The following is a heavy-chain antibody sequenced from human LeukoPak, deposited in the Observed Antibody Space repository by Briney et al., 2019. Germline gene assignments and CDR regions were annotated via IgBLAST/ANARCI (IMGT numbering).Heavy chain of an antibody. J-gene: IGHJ4*02. D-gene: IGHD1-26*01. Sequence: KPSVTLPLTCAVYGGSFSGYYWSWIRQPPGKGLEWIGEINHSGSTNYNPSLKSRVTISVDTSKNQFSLKLSSVTAADTAVYYCARGPYRGGSYYHYWGQGTLVTVSS. V-gene: IGHV4-34*01. CDR1: GGSFSGYY. CDR2: INHSGST. CDR3: ARGPYRGGSYYHY.